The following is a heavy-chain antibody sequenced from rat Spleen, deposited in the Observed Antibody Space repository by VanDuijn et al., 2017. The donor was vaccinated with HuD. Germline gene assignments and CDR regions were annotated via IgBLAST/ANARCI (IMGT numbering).Heavy chain of an antibody. Sequence: EVQLVESGGGLVQPGGSLKLSCVASGFTFNKYWMTWIRQAPTKGLEWVAAIVDDGSNTFYRDSVKGRFTISRDNAKSTLYLQLDSLRSEDTATYYCATDTFYDGTYYPGGFDYWGQGVMVTVSS. CDR2: IVDDGSNT. J-gene: IGHJ2*01. CDR1: GFTFNKYW. CDR3: ATDTFYDGTYYPGGFDY. V-gene: IGHV5-31*01. D-gene: IGHD1-12*02.